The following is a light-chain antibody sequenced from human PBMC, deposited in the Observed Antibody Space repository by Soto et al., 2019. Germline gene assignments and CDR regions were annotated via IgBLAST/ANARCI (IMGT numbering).Light chain of an antibody. CDR2: DAS. CDR3: QQFKDYPNT. J-gene: IGKJ5*01. CDR1: QSINRW. V-gene: IGKV1-5*01. Sequence: DIQMTQSPSPLSASVGVRVTITCRASQSINRWLASYQQKPAKAPKLLIYDASTLESGVPSRFSCRGPRTEFTPTISSLHPEDFAVYFCQQFKDYPNTFGKGTPLAIK.